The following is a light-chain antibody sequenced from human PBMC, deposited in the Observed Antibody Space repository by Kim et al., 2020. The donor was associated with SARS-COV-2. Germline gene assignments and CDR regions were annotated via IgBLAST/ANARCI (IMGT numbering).Light chain of an antibody. CDR1: QGISSA. J-gene: IGKJ1*01. CDR2: GAS. CDR3: LQFNSYPRT. V-gene: IGKV1-13*02. Sequence: AIQLTQSPSSLSASVGDRVTITCRASQGISSALAWYQQRPGTAPKLLIYGASSLESGVPSRFSGSGSGTDFTLTINSLQPEDFATYYCLQFNSYPRTFGQGTKVDIK.